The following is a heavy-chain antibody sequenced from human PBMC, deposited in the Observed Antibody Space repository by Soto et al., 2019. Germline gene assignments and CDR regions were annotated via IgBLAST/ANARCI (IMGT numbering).Heavy chain of an antibody. V-gene: IGHV1-2*02. CDR3: ARTRGVIPRVTYNWFDP. CDR2: IKPNSGGT. Sequence: SVSVSCKASGYSFSGYYMNWVRQAPGQGLEWMGWIKPNSGGTDYAQKFQGRVTMTRDTSISTAYMELRGLRYDDTAVYYCARTRGVIPRVTYNWFDPWGQGTLVTVSS. CDR1: GYSFSGYY. J-gene: IGHJ5*02. D-gene: IGHD3-10*01.